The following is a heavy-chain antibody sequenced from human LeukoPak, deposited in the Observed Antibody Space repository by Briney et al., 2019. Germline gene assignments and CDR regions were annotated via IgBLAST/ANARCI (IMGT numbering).Heavy chain of an antibody. CDR2: INPNSGGT. CDR3: ARDHSYSGYDLDD. V-gene: IGHV1-2*02. J-gene: IGHJ4*02. CDR1: GYTFTGYY. D-gene: IGHD5-12*01. Sequence: ASVKVSCKASGYTFTGYYMHWVRQAPGQGLQWMGWINPNSGGTNYAQKFQGRVTMTRDTSISTAYMELCRLISDDTAVYYCARDHSYSGYDLDDWGQGTLVTVSS.